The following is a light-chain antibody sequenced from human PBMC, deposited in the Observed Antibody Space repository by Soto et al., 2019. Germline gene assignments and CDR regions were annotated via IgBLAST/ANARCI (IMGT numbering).Light chain of an antibody. Sequence: ESVLTQSPGTLSLSPGERATLSCRASQSVSSIYLAWYQQKPGQAPRLLIYGASSRATGIPDRFSGSGSGTDFTLTISRLEPEDFAVYYCQQYGSSPLGTFGQGTRLEI. CDR3: QQYGSSPLGT. CDR1: QSVSSIY. J-gene: IGKJ5*01. V-gene: IGKV3-20*01. CDR2: GAS.